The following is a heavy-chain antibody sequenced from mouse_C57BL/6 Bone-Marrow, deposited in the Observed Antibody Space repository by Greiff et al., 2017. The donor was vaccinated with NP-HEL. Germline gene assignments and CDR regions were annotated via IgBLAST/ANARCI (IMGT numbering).Heavy chain of an antibody. CDR1: GYTFTSYW. CDR3: ARSWYYGFFDY. J-gene: IGHJ2*01. D-gene: IGHD1-2*01. V-gene: IGHV1-55*01. CDR2: IYPGSGST. Sequence: QVQLKESGAELVKPGASVKMSCKASGYTFTSYWITWVKQRPGQGLEWIGDIYPGSGSTNYNEKFKSKATLTVDTSSSTAYMQLSSLTSEDSAVYYCARSWYYGFFDYWGQGTTLTVSS.